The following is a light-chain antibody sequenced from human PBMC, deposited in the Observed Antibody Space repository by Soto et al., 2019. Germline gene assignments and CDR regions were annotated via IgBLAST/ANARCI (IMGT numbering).Light chain of an antibody. CDR1: QSVSSY. J-gene: IGKJ4*01. CDR2: DAS. CDR3: QQRSNWPPGVT. V-gene: IGKV3-11*01. Sequence: EIVLTQSPATLSLSPAERATLSCRASQSVSSYLAWYQQKPGQAPRLLIYDASNRATGIPARFSGSGSGTDFTLTISSLEPEDFAVYYCQQRSNWPPGVTFGGGTKVEIK.